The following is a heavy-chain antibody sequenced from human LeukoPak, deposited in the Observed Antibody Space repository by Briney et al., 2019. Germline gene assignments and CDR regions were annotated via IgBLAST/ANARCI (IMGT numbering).Heavy chain of an antibody. CDR1: EFTFSSYS. CDR3: ARDRLEAVTDDDYFDY. CDR2: ISSSSNYI. Sequence: GGSLRLSCAASEFTFSSYSMNWVRQAPGKGLEWVSSISSSSNYIYYADSVKGRFTISRDNSKNTVYLQMNSLRAEDTGVYYCARDRLEAVTDDDYFDYWGQGTLVTVSS. V-gene: IGHV3-21*01. J-gene: IGHJ4*02. D-gene: IGHD2-21*02.